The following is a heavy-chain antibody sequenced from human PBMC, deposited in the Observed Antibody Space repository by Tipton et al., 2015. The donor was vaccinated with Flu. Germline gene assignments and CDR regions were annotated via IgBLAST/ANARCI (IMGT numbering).Heavy chain of an antibody. J-gene: IGHJ4*02. D-gene: IGHD1-26*01. Sequence: SLRLSCAASGFIFEDYGMQWVRQAPGQGLQWVAGISWDGNTLGYADSVKGRFTISRDNARNSLYLQMNRLRPEDTALYYCAKGSRIVGDNIRVELDYWGQGTLVTVSS. V-gene: IGHV3-9*01. CDR1: GFIFEDYG. CDR2: ISWDGNTL. CDR3: AKGSRIVGDNIRVELDY.